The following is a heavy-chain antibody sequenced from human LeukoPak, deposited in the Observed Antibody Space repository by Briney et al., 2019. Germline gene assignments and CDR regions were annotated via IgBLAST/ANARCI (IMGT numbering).Heavy chain of an antibody. CDR1: GGSISSGSYY. V-gene: IGHV4-61*02. J-gene: IGHJ4*02. Sequence: SETLSLTCTVSGGSISSGSYYWSWIRQPAGKGLEWIGRIYTSGSTNYNPSLKSRVTISVDTSKNQFSLKLSSVTAADTAVYYCARDSSGWYWILGAFDYWGQGTPVTVSS. CDR2: IYTSGST. D-gene: IGHD6-19*01. CDR3: ARDSSGWYWILGAFDY.